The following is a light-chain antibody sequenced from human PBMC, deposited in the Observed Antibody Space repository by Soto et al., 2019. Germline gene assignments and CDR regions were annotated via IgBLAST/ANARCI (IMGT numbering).Light chain of an antibody. V-gene: IGKV3-15*01. J-gene: IGKJ4*01. Sequence: EIVMTQSPATLSVSPGDRATISCRASQSVSSNLAWYQQKPGQTPRLLIYGASTRATGIPARFSGSGSGTEFTLTISRLQSEDFAVYYCQQYNNWPLTFGGGTKVEIK. CDR3: QQYNNWPLT. CDR1: QSVSSN. CDR2: GAS.